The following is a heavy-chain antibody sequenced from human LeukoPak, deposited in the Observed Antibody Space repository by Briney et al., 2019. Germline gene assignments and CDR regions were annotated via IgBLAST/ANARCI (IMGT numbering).Heavy chain of an antibody. CDR1: GFTFGSYA. J-gene: IGHJ4*02. V-gene: IGHV3-30-3*01. CDR2: ISYDGSNK. D-gene: IGHD3-22*01. Sequence: GGSLRLSCAASGFTFGSYAMHWARQAPGKGLEWVAVISYDGSNKYYADSVKGRFTISRDNSKNTLYLQMNSLRAEDTAVYYCARKQLTRHSSGLVDYWGQGTLVTVSS. CDR3: ARKQLTRHSSGLVDY.